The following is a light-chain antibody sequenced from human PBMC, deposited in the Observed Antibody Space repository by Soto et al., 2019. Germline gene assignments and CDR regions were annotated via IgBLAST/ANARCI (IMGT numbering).Light chain of an antibody. CDR3: QQANSFPYT. Sequence: DIQITQSPSSLSSSLGYRFTITFLASQGINIFLAWFQQKPGKAPNLLISAASTLQSGVPSRFSGSGSETEFTLTITSLQPEDSATYYCQQANSFPYTFGQGTRLENK. V-gene: IGKV1-9*01. CDR2: AAS. CDR1: QGINIF. J-gene: IGKJ5*01.